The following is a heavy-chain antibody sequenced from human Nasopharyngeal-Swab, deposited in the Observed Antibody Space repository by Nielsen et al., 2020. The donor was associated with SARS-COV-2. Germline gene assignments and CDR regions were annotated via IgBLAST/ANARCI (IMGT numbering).Heavy chain of an antibody. CDR3: ERDAPAHYGAFY. D-gene: IGHD4-17*01. CDR1: GFTFSSFG. V-gene: IGHV3-30*03. CDR2: IAHDASNE. Sequence: GESLKISCAASGFTFSSFGMHWVRQAPGKGLEWVAFIAHDASNEYYGDSVKGRFSISRDSSKNTLYLQMDSRRGEEKAVEEGERDAPAHYGAFYWGRGTLVTVSS. J-gene: IGHJ4*02.